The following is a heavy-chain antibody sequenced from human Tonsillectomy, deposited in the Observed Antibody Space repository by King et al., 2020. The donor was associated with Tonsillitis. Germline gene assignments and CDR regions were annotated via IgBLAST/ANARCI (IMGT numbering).Heavy chain of an antibody. CDR1: GGSISWGGYY. V-gene: IGHV4-31*03. CDR2: IYYSGST. J-gene: IGHJ4*02. Sequence: VQLQESGPGLVKPSQTLSLTCTVSGGSISWGGYYWSWIRQHPGKGLEWIGYIYYSGSTYYNPSLKRRVTISVDPSKNQFSPKRRSVTAADTAGYYCAVGETTVTIDYWGQGTLVTVSS. D-gene: IGHD4-17*01. CDR3: AVGETTVTIDY.